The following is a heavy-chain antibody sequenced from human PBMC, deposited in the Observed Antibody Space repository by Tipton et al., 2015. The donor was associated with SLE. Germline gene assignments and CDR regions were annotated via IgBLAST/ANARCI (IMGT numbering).Heavy chain of an antibody. CDR2: IYHSGTT. D-gene: IGHD7-27*01. CDR1: GYSISSGYF. CDR3: ARGGNWGIGLDY. V-gene: IGHV4-38-2*01. J-gene: IGHJ4*02. Sequence: TLSLTCAVSGYSISSGYFWGWIRQPPGKGLEWILSIYHSGTTYYNPSLKSRVSTSIDTSNNQFSLKLTSVTAADTAVYYCARGGNWGIGLDYWGQGSLVTVSS.